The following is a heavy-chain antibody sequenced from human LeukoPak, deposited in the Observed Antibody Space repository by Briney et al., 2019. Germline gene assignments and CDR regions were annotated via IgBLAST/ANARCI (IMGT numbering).Heavy chain of an antibody. V-gene: IGHV1-18*01. CDR3: ARREIAAAGPYYYYGMDV. Sequence: ASVKVSCKASGYTFTSYGISWVRQAPGQGLEWMGWISAYNGNTNYAQKLQGRVTMTTDTSTSTAYMELRSLRSDDTAVYYCARREIAAAGPYYYYGMDVWGQGTTVTVSS. CDR1: GYTFTSYG. D-gene: IGHD6-13*01. CDR2: ISAYNGNT. J-gene: IGHJ6*02.